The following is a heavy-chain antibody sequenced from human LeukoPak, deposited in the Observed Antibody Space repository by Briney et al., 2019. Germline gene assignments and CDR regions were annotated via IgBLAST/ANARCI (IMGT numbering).Heavy chain of an antibody. D-gene: IGHD3-10*01. J-gene: IGHJ4*02. CDR3: ARHRIQGYYYGSGSYPYHDY. CDR2: INHSGST. V-gene: IGHV4-34*01. CDR1: GGSISSYY. Sequence: SETLSLTCTVSGGSISSYYWSWIRQPPGKGLEWIGEINHSGSTNYNPSLKSRVTISVDTSKNQFSLKLSSVTAADTAVYYCARHRIQGYYYGSGSYPYHDYWGQGTLVTVSS.